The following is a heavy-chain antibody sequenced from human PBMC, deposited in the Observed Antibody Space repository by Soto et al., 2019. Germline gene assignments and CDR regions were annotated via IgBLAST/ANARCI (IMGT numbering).Heavy chain of an antibody. D-gene: IGHD4-17*01. CDR2: IYSGGST. J-gene: IGHJ4*02. V-gene: IGHV3-66*01. Sequence: GGSLRLSCAASGFTVSSNYMSWVRQAPGKGLEWVSVIYSGGSTYYADSVKGRFTISRDNSKNTLYLQMNSLRAEDTAVYYCARDLPDGDFPPFDYWGQGTLVTVSS. CDR1: GFTVSSNY. CDR3: ARDLPDGDFPPFDY.